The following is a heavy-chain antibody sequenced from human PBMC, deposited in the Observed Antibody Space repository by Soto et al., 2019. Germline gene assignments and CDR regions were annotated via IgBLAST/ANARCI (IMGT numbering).Heavy chain of an antibody. V-gene: IGHV1-3*01. CDR3: ARDRYSGSTSSPDY. J-gene: IGHJ4*02. CDR1: GYTFSNYA. CDR2: INAGNSNT. Sequence: ASVKVSCKASGYTFSNYAMHWVRQAPGQRLEWMGWINAGNSNTKYSQNFQGRVTIARDTSASTAYMELSSLRSEDTAVYYCARDRYSGSTSSPDYWGQGTLVTVSS. D-gene: IGHD2-15*01.